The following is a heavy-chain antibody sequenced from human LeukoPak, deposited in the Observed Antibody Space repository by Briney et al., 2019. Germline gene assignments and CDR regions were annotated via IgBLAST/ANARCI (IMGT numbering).Heavy chain of an antibody. V-gene: IGHV3-30-3*01. CDR1: GLTFSSYA. CDR3: ARVGAWYYDSSGYPASDAFDI. Sequence: GGSLRLSCAASGLTFSSYAMHWVRQAPGKGLEWVAVISYDGSNKYYADSVKGRFTISRDNSKNTLYLQMNSLRAEDTAVYYCARVGAWYYDSSGYPASDAFDIWGQGTMVXXSS. D-gene: IGHD3-22*01. CDR2: ISYDGSNK. J-gene: IGHJ3*02.